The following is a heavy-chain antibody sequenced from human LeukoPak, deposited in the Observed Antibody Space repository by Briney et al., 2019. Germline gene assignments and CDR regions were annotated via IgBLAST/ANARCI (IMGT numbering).Heavy chain of an antibody. Sequence: GGSLRLSCVVSDSPFNSYWMSWVRQAPGKGLECVASINQGGSQQYYVDSVRGRFTISRGDAQKSVYLQMNNLRVDDTAVYYCVRRNLFDYWGQGTLVTVSS. CDR2: INQGGSQQ. CDR1: DSPFNSYW. V-gene: IGHV3-7*03. J-gene: IGHJ4*02. CDR3: VRRNLFDY.